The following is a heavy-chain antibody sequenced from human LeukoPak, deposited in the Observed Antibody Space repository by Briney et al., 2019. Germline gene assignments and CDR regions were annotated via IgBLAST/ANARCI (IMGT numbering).Heavy chain of an antibody. CDR3: AKPRGGYYYYYMDV. D-gene: IGHD3-16*01. V-gene: IGHV3-23*01. CDR1: GFTFSSYA. Sequence: GGSLRLSCAASGFTFSSYAMSWVRQAPGKGLEWVSAINGRGGSTYYADSVKGRFTISRDNSKNTLYLQMNSLRAEDAAVYYCAKPRGGYYYYYMDVWGKGTTVTVSS. J-gene: IGHJ6*03. CDR2: INGRGGST.